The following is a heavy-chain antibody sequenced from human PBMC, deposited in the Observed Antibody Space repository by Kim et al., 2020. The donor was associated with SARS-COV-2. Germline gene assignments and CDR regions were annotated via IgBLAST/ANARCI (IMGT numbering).Heavy chain of an antibody. J-gene: IGHJ3*02. CDR3: ARDGAKYPYDAFDI. D-gene: IGHD2-2*01. V-gene: IGHV3-48*03. Sequence: SVKGQLTISRDNAKYSLYLQMKSVRVENTAVYYCARDGAKYPYDAFDIWGQGTMVTVSS.